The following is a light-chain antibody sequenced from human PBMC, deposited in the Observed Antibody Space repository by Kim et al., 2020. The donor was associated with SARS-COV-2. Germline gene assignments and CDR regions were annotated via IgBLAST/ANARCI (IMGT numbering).Light chain of an antibody. CDR3: QQYYSFPWT. V-gene: IGKV1D-8*01. J-gene: IGKJ1*01. Sequence: ASTGDRVTISCLMSQGISSYLAWYQQKPGKAPELLIYAASTLQSGVPSRFSGSGSGTDFTLTISCLQSEDFATYYCQQYYSFPWTFGQGTKVDIK. CDR2: AAS. CDR1: QGISSY.